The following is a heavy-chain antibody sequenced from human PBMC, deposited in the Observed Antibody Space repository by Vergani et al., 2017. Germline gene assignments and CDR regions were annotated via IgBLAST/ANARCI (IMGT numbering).Heavy chain of an antibody. Sequence: QVQLVEWGGGVVQPGGSLRLSCTASGFTFSSYAMHWVRQAPGKGLEWVAVISYDGSNKYYADSVKGRFTISRDNSKNTLYLQMNSLRAEDTAVYYCARGASGDYVSSFDYWGQGTLVTVSS. CDR3: ARGASGDYVSSFDY. CDR1: GFTFSSYA. J-gene: IGHJ4*02. V-gene: IGHV3-30-3*01. D-gene: IGHD4-17*01. CDR2: ISYDGSNK.